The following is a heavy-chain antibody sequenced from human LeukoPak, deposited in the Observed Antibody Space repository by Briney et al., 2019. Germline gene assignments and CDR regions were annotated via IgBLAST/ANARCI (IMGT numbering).Heavy chain of an antibody. Sequence: AGGSLRLSCVASGFTFSDYWMHWVRQAPGKGLVWVSRINSDGSSTSDADSVKGRFTISRDNAKNTVYLQMNSLRAEDTAVYYCARRSGALSLDYWGQGTLVTVSS. CDR3: ARRSGALSLDY. D-gene: IGHD1-1*01. CDR1: GFTFSDYW. V-gene: IGHV3-74*01. J-gene: IGHJ4*02. CDR2: INSDGSST.